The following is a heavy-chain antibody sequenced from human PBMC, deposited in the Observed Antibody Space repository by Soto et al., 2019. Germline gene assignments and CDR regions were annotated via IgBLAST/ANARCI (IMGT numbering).Heavy chain of an antibody. Sequence: QVQLVQSGAAVRKPGSSVKVSCKASGGSFNTNTFNWVRQAPGLGLEWLGGIIPMLGTPDNAERFQGRVTITTDESTSTAYMELSSLTSDDTAVYYGATIPSGINAFHIWGQGTMVTVSS. V-gene: IGHV1-69*01. J-gene: IGHJ3*02. CDR2: IIPMLGTP. D-gene: IGHD1-26*01. CDR1: GGSFNTNT. CDR3: ATIPSGINAFHI.